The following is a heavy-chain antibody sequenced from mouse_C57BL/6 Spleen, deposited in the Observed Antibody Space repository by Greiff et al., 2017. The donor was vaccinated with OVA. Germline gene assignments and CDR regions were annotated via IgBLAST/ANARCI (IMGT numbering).Heavy chain of an antibody. J-gene: IGHJ1*03. CDR2: IYWDDDK. D-gene: IGHD1-1*01. CDR3: ARDYGSSKGNFDV. V-gene: IGHV8-12*01. CDR1: GFSLSTSGMG. Sequence: VTLKESGPGILQSSQTLSLTCSFSGFSLSTSGMGVSWIRQPSGKGLEWLAHIYWDDDKRYNPSLKSRLTISKDTSRNQVFLKITSVDTADTATYYCARDYGSSKGNFDVWGTGTTVTVSS.